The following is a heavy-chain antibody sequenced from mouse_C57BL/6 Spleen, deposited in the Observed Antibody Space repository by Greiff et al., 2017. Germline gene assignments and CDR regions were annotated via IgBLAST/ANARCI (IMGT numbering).Heavy chain of an antibody. CDR2: LYPGSGNT. CDR3: ARGYYYGSSSFAY. V-gene: IGHV1-76*01. CDR1: GYTFTDSY. J-gene: IGHJ3*01. Sequence: QVQLQQSGAELVRPGASVKLSCQASGYTFTDSYINWVKQRPGQGLEWIARLYPGSGNTYYNEKFKGKATLTAEKSSSTAYMQLSSLTSEDSAVYCCARGYYYGSSSFAYWGQGTLVTVSA. D-gene: IGHD1-1*01.